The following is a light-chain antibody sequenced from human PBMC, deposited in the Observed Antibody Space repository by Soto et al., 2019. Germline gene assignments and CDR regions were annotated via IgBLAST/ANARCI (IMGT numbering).Light chain of an antibody. Sequence: DIPMTQSPSTLSASVGDRVTITCRASQSVRSRLAWYQQRPGKAPQLLISDASTLESGVPSRFSGSGSGTEFTLTISSLQPDDSATYYCQQYNFVSWTFGQGTKVEIK. CDR2: DAS. J-gene: IGKJ1*01. CDR3: QQYNFVSWT. CDR1: QSVRSR. V-gene: IGKV1-5*01.